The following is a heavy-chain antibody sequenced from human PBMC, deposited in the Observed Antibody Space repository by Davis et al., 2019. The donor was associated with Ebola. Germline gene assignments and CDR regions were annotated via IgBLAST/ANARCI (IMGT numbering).Heavy chain of an antibody. D-gene: IGHD6-6*01. V-gene: IGHV3-7*01. CDR2: IKQDGSEK. CDR1: GFTFSSYW. Sequence: GESLKISCAASGFTFSSYWMSWVRQAPGKGLEWVANIKQDGSEKYYVDSLKGRFTISRDNAKNSVSLQMNSLRAEDTAVYYCARGSSSSGFDYWGQGTLVTVSS. CDR3: ARGSSSSGFDY. J-gene: IGHJ4*02.